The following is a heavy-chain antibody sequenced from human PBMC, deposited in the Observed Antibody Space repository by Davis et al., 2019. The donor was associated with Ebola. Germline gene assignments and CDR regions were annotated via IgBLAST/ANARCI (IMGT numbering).Heavy chain of an antibody. V-gene: IGHV1-69*13. J-gene: IGHJ2*01. CDR1: VGTFSSYA. Sequence: AASVTVSCKASVGTFSSYAISWVRQAPGQGLEWLGGIIPIFGTANYAQKFQGRVTITADESTSTAYMELSSLRSEDTAVYYCARFPRNRIAARPQDWYFDLWGRGTVVTVSS. D-gene: IGHD6-6*01. CDR3: ARFPRNRIAARPQDWYFDL. CDR2: IIPIFGTA.